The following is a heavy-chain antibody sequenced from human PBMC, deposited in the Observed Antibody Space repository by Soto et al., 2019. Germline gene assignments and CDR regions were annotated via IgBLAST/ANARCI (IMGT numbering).Heavy chain of an antibody. V-gene: IGHV4-30-4*01. CDR2: IYYSGST. CDR1: GGSISSGDYY. CDR3: ARAQGSGFLVS. D-gene: IGHD3-10*01. J-gene: IGHJ4*02. Sequence: PSETLSLTCTVSGGSISSGDYYWSWIRQPPGKGLEWIGYIYYSGSTYYNPSLKSRVTISVDTSKNQFSLKLSPVTAADTAVYYCARAQGSGFLVSWGQGTLVTVSS.